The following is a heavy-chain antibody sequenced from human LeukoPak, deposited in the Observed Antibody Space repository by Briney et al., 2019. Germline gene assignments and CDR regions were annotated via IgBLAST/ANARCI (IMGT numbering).Heavy chain of an antibody. J-gene: IGHJ4*02. CDR3: ARYDVWGSYRAFDY. V-gene: IGHV4-39*01. CDR1: GGSISSSSYY. Sequence: PSETLSLTCTVSGGSISSSSYYWGWIRQPPGKGLEWIGSIYYSGSPYYNPSLKSRVTISVDTSKNQFSLKLSSVTAADTAVYYCARYDVWGSYRAFDYWGQGTLVTVSS. CDR2: IYYSGSP. D-gene: IGHD3-16*02.